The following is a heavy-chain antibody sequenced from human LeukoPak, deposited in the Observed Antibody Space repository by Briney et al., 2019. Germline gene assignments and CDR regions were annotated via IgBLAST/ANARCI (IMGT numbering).Heavy chain of an antibody. Sequence: GGSLRLSCAASGFTFSDYYMSWIRQAPGKGLEWVSAISGSGGSTYYADSVKGRFTISRDNSKNTLYLQMNSLRAEDTAVYYCAKGQGFTMVRGVDRGWFDPWGQGTLVTVSS. CDR3: AKGQGFTMVRGVDRGWFDP. V-gene: IGHV3-23*01. CDR2: ISGSGGST. CDR1: GFTFSDYY. D-gene: IGHD3-10*01. J-gene: IGHJ5*02.